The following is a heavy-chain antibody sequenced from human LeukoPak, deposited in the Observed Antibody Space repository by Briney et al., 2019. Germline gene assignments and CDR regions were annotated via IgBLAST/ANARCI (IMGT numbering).Heavy chain of an antibody. D-gene: IGHD5-18*01. V-gene: IGHV3-48*03. CDR1: GFTFSNYE. CDR3: AREASGYSYGLDAFDI. CDR2: ISSSGSSI. Sequence: GGSLRLSCAASGFTFSNYEMNWVRQAPGKGLEWVSYISSSGSSIYYADSVKGRFTISRDNAKNSLYLQMNSLRAEDTAVYYCAREASGYSYGLDAFDIWGQGTMVTISS. J-gene: IGHJ3*02.